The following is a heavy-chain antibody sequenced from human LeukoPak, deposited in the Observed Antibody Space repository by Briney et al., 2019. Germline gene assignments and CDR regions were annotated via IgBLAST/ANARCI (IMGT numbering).Heavy chain of an antibody. J-gene: IGHJ4*02. CDR3: AKDGGYSKGSFDF. D-gene: IGHD5-18*01. Sequence: GGFLRLSCAASGFTFSSYAMNWVRQAPGKGLEWVSFISGSGHNTYYADSVKGRFTISRDNSKNTLYLQMNSLRAEDTAVYYCAKDGGYSKGSFDFWGQGILVTVSS. CDR1: GFTFSSYA. CDR2: ISGSGHNT. V-gene: IGHV3-23*01.